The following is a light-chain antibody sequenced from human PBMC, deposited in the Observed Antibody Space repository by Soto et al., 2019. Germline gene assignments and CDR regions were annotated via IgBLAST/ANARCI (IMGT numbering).Light chain of an antibody. Sequence: EIVLTQSPGTLSLSPGKRAILSCRASQSVSSSYLAWYRQKPGQAPSLLIYGASSRATGIPDRFSGSGSGTDFTLTISRLEPEDFAVYYCQQYGSSPRTFGQGTKVDIK. J-gene: IGKJ1*01. CDR3: QQYGSSPRT. V-gene: IGKV3-20*01. CDR1: QSVSSSY. CDR2: GAS.